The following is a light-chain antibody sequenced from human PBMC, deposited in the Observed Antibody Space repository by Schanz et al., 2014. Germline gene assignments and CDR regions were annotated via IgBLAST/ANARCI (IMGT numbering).Light chain of an antibody. CDR2: DAS. CDR3: QQYGSSPLT. V-gene: IGKV3-20*01. CDR1: QSISRY. J-gene: IGKJ1*01. Sequence: EIVLTQSPATLSLSPGERATLSCRASQSISRYLAWYQQKPGQAPRLLIYDASNRATGIPARFSGSGSGTDFTLTISRLEPEDFAVYYCQQYGSSPLTFGQGTKVEIK.